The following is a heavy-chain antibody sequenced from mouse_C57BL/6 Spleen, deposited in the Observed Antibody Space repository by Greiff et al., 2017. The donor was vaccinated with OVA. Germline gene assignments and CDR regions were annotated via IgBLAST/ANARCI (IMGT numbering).Heavy chain of an antibody. Sequence: VQLQQSGAELVRPGASVKLSCKASGYTFTDYYINWVKQRPGQGLEWIARIYPGSGNTYYNEKFKGKATLTAEKSSSTAYMQLSSLTSEDSAVYFCARLGTVGWYLDVWGTGTTVTVSS. CDR3: ARLGTVGWYLDV. CDR1: GYTFTDYY. D-gene: IGHD3-3*01. V-gene: IGHV1-76*01. CDR2: IYPGSGNT. J-gene: IGHJ1*03.